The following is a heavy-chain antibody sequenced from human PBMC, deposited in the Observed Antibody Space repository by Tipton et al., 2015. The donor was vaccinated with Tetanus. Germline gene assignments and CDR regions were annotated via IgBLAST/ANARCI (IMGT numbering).Heavy chain of an antibody. CDR1: GFTFSSYD. J-gene: IGHJ6*02. V-gene: IGHV3-13*05. CDR3: ARGGRVITGTSPQLNYYYGMDV. D-gene: IGHD1/OR15-1a*01. Sequence: SLRLSCAASGFTFSSYDMHWVRQATGKGLEWVSAIGTAGDPYYPGSVKGRFTISRENAKNSLYLQMNSLRAGDTAVYYCARGGRVITGTSPQLNYYYGMDVWGQGTTVTVSS. CDR2: IGTAGDP.